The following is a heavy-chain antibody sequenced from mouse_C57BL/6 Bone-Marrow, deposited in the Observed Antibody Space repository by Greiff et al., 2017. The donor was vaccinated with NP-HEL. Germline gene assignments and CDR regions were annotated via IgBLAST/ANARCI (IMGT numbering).Heavy chain of an antibody. V-gene: IGHV1-42*01. D-gene: IGHD2-4*01. Sequence: VQLQQSGPELVKPGASVTISCKASGYSFTGYYMNWVKQSPEKSLEWIGEINPSTGGTTSNQKFKAKATLTVDKSSSTAYIQLKSLTSEDSAVYYCAREGGYDYFAYWGQGTLVTVSA. J-gene: IGHJ3*01. CDR1: GYSFTGYY. CDR2: INPSTGGT. CDR3: AREGGYDYFAY.